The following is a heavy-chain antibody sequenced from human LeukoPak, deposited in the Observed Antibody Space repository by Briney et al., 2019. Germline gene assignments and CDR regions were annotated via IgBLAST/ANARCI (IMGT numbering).Heavy chain of an antibody. D-gene: IGHD3-10*01. CDR3: ASPEDYYYARPANYYYYYGMDV. J-gene: IGHJ6*02. CDR1: GGTFSSYA. CDR2: IIPIFGTA. Sequence: SVKVSCKASGGTFSSYAISWVRQAPGQGLEWMGGIIPIFGTANYAQKFQGRVTITADESTSTAYMELSSLRSEDTAVYYCASPEDYYYARPANYYYYYGMDVWGRGTTVTVSS. V-gene: IGHV1-69*13.